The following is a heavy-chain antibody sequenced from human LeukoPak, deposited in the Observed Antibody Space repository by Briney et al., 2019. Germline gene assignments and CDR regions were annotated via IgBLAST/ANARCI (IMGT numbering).Heavy chain of an antibody. V-gene: IGHV1-46*01. J-gene: IGHJ6*04. CDR1: VNTFTPYY. CDR3: ARDRPSEWLLFMSGLGPLDV. Sequence: ASVKVSSKASVNTFTPYYMHSVRQTPRQRREWMGIIKPIGVSTSYAQKFQGRVPMPRDMSTSTVYMELSSLRSEDTAVYYCARDRPSEWLLFMSGLGPLDVWGKGTTVTVFS. CDR2: IKPIGVST. D-gene: IGHD3-3*01.